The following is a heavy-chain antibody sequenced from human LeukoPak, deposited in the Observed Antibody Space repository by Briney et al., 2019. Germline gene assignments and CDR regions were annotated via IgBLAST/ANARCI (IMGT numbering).Heavy chain of an antibody. CDR2: IFPSGGEL. J-gene: IGHJ4*02. CDR3: ATYRQVLLPFES. Sequence: GGSLRLSCAASGFTFSTFAMIWVRQPPGKGLEWVSSIFPSGGELHYADSVRGRFTISRDNSNSTLSLQMNSLRVEDTAIYYCATYRQVLLPFESWGQGTLVTVSS. CDR1: GFTFSTFA. V-gene: IGHV3-23*01. D-gene: IGHD5-18*01.